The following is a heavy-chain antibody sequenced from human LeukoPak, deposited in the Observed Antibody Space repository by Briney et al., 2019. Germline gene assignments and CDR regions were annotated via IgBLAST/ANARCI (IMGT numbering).Heavy chain of an antibody. CDR2: IKSKTDGETT. CDR1: GFTFSNTW. V-gene: IGHV3-15*01. D-gene: IGHD3-10*01. J-gene: IGHJ4*02. Sequence: GGSLRLSCAASGFTFSNTWMTWVRQTPGKGLEWVGRIKSKTDGETTDYAAPVKGRFTISRDDSKNTLFLQMNSLKGEDTAVYCCITGGVLLGYWGQGTLVTVSS. CDR3: ITGGVLLGY.